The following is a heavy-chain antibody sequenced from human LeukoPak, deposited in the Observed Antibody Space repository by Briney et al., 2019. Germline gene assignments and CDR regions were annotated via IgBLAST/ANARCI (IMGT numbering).Heavy chain of an antibody. J-gene: IGHJ4*02. CDR3: ARANYGSGHNYFDY. Sequence: SEILSLTCTVSGGSISTYYWSWIRRPPGKGLEWIAYIHASGPTNYNPSLKSRITISVDTSKNQFSLRLSSVTAADTAVYYCARANYGSGHNYFDYWGQGTLVTVSS. V-gene: IGHV4-4*09. CDR2: IHASGPT. CDR1: GGSISTYY. D-gene: IGHD3-10*01.